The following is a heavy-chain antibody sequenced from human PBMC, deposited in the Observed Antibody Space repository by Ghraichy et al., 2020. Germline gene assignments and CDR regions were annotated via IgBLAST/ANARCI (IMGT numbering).Heavy chain of an antibody. Sequence: GGSLRLSCAASGFTFSGYGMSWVRQAPGKGLEWVANIKEDGSEKYYVDSVKGRFTISRDNAKNTLYLQMNSLRAEDTAVYYCARDLGSGWYFDYWGQGTLVTVAS. CDR3: ARDLGSGWYFDY. J-gene: IGHJ4*02. CDR1: GFTFSGYG. CDR2: IKEDGSEK. D-gene: IGHD6-19*01. V-gene: IGHV3-7*01.